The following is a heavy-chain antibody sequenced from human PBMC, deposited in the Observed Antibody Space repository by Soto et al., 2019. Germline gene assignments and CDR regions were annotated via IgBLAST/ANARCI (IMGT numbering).Heavy chain of an antibody. Sequence: GGSLRLSCAASGFTFNSYEMDWARQAPGKGLEWVAYISSGGTIYYTDSVKGRFTISRDNADNSLYLQMNSLRAEDTAVYYCTKEKSVMYSGFYAFDVWGRGP. CDR3: TKEKSVMYSGFYAFDV. V-gene: IGHV3-48*03. D-gene: IGHD5-12*01. J-gene: IGHJ3*01. CDR2: ISSGGTI. CDR1: GFTFNSYE.